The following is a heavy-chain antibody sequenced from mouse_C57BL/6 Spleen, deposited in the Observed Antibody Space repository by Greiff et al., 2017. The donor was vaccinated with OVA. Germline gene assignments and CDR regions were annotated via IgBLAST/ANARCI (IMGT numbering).Heavy chain of an antibody. CDR1: GFNIKDYY. J-gene: IGHJ2*01. Sequence: VQLKESGAELVRPGASVKLSCTASGFNIKDYYMHWVRQRPEQGLEWIGRIDPEDGDTEYAPKVQGKATMTADTSSNTAYLQLSSLTSEDTAVYYCTTYYGSSYYFDYWGQGTTLTVSS. CDR3: TTYYGSSYYFDY. D-gene: IGHD1-1*01. CDR2: IDPEDGDT. V-gene: IGHV14-1*01.